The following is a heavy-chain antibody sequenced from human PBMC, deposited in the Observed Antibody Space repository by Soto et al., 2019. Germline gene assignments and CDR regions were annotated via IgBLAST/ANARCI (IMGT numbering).Heavy chain of an antibody. V-gene: IGHV4-31*03. CDR2: IYYNGST. J-gene: IGHJ5*02. D-gene: IGHD3-10*01. CDR1: GGSISSGGYY. Sequence: SETLSLTCTVSGGSISSGGYYWSWIRQHPGKGLEWIGYIYYNGSTYYNPSLKSRVTISVDTSKNQFSLKLSSVTAADTAVYYCARGVYYLYNWFDPWGQGTLVTVSS. CDR3: ARGVYYLYNWFDP.